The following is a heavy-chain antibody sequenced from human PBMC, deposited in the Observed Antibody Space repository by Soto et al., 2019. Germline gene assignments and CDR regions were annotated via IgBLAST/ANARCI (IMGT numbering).Heavy chain of an antibody. CDR1: GFTFDDYA. V-gene: IGHV3-9*01. D-gene: IGHD3-9*01. J-gene: IGHJ4*02. Sequence: HPGGSLRLSCAASGFTFDDYAMHWVRQAPGKGLEWVSGISWNSGSIGYADSVKGRFTISRDNAKNSLYLQMNSLRAEDTALYYCAKGSRLKFYDILTGYYNVHFDYWGQGTLVTVSS. CDR2: ISWNSGSI. CDR3: AKGSRLKFYDILTGYYNVHFDY.